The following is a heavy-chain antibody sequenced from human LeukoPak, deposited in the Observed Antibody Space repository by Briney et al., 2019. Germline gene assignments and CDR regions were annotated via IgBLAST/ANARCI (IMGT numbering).Heavy chain of an antibody. CDR2: ISSSGSTI. CDR1: GFTFSSYE. CDR3: AKNGVWSGYFSRYYYYYMDV. J-gene: IGHJ6*03. V-gene: IGHV3-48*03. D-gene: IGHD3-3*01. Sequence: PGGSLRLSCAASGFTFSSYEMNWVRQAPGKGLEWVSYISSSGSTIYYADSVKGRFTISRDNSKNTLYLQMNSLRAEDTAVYYCAKNGVWSGYFSRYYYYYMDVWGKGTTVTVSS.